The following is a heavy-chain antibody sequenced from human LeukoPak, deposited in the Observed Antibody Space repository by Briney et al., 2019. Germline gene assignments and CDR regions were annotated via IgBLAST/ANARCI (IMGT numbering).Heavy chain of an antibody. CDR3: ARASWVSTTDAVR. J-gene: IGHJ4*02. D-gene: IGHD1-14*01. Sequence: GGSLRLSGAAPGLSFRSFAMSWVRQGQARGLEGVSSIRGNGETFYADSVKGRFTLYSDYSRNAVCFQLNNLRVEDTGIYYCARASWVSTTDAVRWGQGTLVTVSS. V-gene: IGHV3-23*01. CDR1: GLSFRSFA. CDR2: IRGNGET.